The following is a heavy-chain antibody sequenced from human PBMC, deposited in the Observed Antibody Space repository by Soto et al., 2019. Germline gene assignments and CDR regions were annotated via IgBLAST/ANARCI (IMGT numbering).Heavy chain of an antibody. V-gene: IGHV3-23*01. J-gene: IGHJ2*01. CDR3: AVTNSGYWYFDL. Sequence: GGSLRLSCATSGLTFSNYAMSWVRQAPGGGLEWVSSMSGSSSTTYYADSVRGRFTISGDRSKNSLFLQMNSLSAEDTAVYYCAVTNSGYWYFDLWGRGTLVTVSS. D-gene: IGHD1-26*01. CDR2: MSGSSSTT. CDR1: GLTFSNYA.